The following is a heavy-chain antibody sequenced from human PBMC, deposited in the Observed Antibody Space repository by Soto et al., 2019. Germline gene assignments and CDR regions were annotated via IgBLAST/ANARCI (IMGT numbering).Heavy chain of an antibody. CDR2: ISTYNGNT. J-gene: IGHJ6*01. Sequence: GASVKVSCKASGYTFTISVISWLLQAPGQGLEWMGWISTYNGNTNYAQKLQGRVTMTTDTSTSTAYMELRSLRSDDTAVYYCARDQGIAVVGPPDYYYYGMDVWGQGTAVNV. CDR1: GYTFTISV. CDR3: ARDQGIAVVGPPDYYYYGMDV. V-gene: IGHV1-18*01. D-gene: IGHD6-19*01.